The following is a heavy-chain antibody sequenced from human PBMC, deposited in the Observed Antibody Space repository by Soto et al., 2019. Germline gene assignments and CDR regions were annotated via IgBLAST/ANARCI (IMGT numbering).Heavy chain of an antibody. CDR1: GFTFSSYW. V-gene: IGHV3-74*01. Sequence: EVQLVESGGGLVQFGGSLRLSCAASGFTFSSYWMHWVRQVPGKGLVCVSRIKGDGTNTDYADSVKGRFTISRDNVKNTLYLQMNSLRAEDTAVYYCARGLSGYYGFDYWGRGTLVTVSS. CDR3: ARGLSGYYGFDY. CDR2: IKGDGTNT. D-gene: IGHD5-12*01. J-gene: IGHJ4*02.